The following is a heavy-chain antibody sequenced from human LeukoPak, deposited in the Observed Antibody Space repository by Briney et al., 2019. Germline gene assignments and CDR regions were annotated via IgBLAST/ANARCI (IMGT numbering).Heavy chain of an antibody. CDR2: IRSKAYGGTT. D-gene: IGHD3-3*01. CDR1: GFTLGDYA. J-gene: IGHJ6*03. Sequence: SGRSLRLSCTASGFTLGDYAMSWFRQAPGKGLEWVGFIRSKAYGGTTEYAASVKGRFTISRDDSKSIAYLQMNSLKTEDTAVYYCTREYYDFWRGPSNYYYYYMDVWGKGTTVTVSS. CDR3: TREYYDFWRGPSNYYYYYMDV. V-gene: IGHV3-49*03.